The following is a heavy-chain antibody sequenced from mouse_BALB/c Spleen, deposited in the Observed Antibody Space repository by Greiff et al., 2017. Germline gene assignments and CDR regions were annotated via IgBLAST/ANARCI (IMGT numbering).Heavy chain of an antibody. CDR3: TRDGRDYEGNMDY. V-gene: IGHV5-6-4*01. J-gene: IGHJ4*01. CDR2: ISSGGSYT. Sequence: DVMLVESGGGLVKPGGSLKLSCAASGFTFSSYTMSWVRQTPEKRLEWVATISSGGSYTYYPDSVKGRFTISRDNAKNTLYLQMSSLKSEDTAMYYCTRDGRDYEGNMDYWGQGTSVTVSS. D-gene: IGHD2-4*01. CDR1: GFTFSSYT.